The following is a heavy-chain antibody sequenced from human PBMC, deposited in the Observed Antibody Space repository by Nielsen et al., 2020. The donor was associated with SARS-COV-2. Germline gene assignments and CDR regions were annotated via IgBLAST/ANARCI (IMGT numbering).Heavy chain of an antibody. J-gene: IGHJ5*02. V-gene: IGHV2-5*02. CDR3: AHRVLTLVRGNNWFDP. Sequence: SGPTLVKPTQTLTQTCTISGFSLNAKEVGVGWFRQPPGKALEWLALIYWDDDVRYSPSLNSRLSVTKDTSKNQVVLKMTNMDPADTATYFCAHRVLTLVRGNNWFDPWGQGTLVTVSS. CDR2: IYWDDDV. CDR1: GFSLNAKEVG. D-gene: IGHD3-10*01.